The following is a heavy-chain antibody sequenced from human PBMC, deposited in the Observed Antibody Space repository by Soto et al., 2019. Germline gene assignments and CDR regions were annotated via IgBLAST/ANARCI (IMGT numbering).Heavy chain of an antibody. D-gene: IGHD1-1*01. CDR1: GYTFTGYY. CDR3: SRGRTGTTSYFYE. CDR2: INPNSGGT. J-gene: IGHJ4*02. Sequence: ASVKVSCKASGYTFTGYYMHWVRQAPGQGLEWMGWINPNSGGTNYAQKFQGRVTMTRDTSISTAYMELSRLRSDDTAVYYCSRGRTGTTSYFYECGQGNLVTVDS. V-gene: IGHV1-2*02.